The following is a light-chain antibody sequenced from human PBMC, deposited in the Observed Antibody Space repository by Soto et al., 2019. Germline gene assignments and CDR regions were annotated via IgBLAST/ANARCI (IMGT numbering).Light chain of an antibody. V-gene: IGLV1-40*01. CDR1: SSNIGAGFD. J-gene: IGLJ3*02. Sequence: QSVLTQPPSVSGAPGQRVTISCTGSSSNIGAGFDVHWYQQYPGTTPKLLIYGDKYRPSGVPDRFSGSKSGTSASLAITGLQAEDEADYYCQSYDSSLSGPVFGGGTKLTVL. CDR2: GDK. CDR3: QSYDSSLSGPV.